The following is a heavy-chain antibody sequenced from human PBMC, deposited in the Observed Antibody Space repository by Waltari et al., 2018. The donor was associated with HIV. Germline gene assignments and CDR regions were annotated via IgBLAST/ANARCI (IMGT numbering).Heavy chain of an antibody. J-gene: IGHJ6*02. CDR2: IIHIFGTA. CDR3: ARGREEFLEWLLPGGMDV. V-gene: IGHV1-69*06. Sequence: QVQLVQSGAEVKKPGSSVKVSCKASGGTFSSYAISWVRQAPGQGLEWMGGIIHIFGTANYAQKFQGRVTITADKSTSTAYMELSSLRSEDTAVYYCARGREEFLEWLLPGGMDVWGQGTTVTVSS. CDR1: GGTFSSYA. D-gene: IGHD3-3*01.